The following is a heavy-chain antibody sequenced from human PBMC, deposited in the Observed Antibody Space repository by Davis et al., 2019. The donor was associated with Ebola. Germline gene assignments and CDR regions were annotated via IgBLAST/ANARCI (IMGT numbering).Heavy chain of an antibody. J-gene: IGHJ4*02. CDR1: GFTFSSYG. Sequence: PGGSLRLSCAASGFTFSSYGMHWVRQAPGKGLEWVAFIRYDGSNKYYADSVKGRFTISRDNSKNTLYLQMNSLRAEDTAVYYCAKLATRGSYDGRMDYWGQGTLVTVSS. D-gene: IGHD1-26*01. V-gene: IGHV3-30*02. CDR2: IRYDGSNK. CDR3: AKLATRGSYDGRMDY.